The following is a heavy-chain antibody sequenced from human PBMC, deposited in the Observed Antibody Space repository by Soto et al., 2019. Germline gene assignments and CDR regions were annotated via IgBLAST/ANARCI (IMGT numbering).Heavy chain of an antibody. J-gene: IGHJ4*02. D-gene: IGHD2-21*01. CDR3: ARGNVVAIDY. Sequence: SETLSLTCAVSGGSISSGGYSWSWIRQPPGKGLEWIGYIYYSGSTYYNPSLKSRVTISVDTSKNHFSLKLSSVTAADTAVYYCARGNVVAIDYWGQGTLVTVSS. CDR2: IYYSGST. CDR1: GGSISSGGYS. V-gene: IGHV4-30-2*05.